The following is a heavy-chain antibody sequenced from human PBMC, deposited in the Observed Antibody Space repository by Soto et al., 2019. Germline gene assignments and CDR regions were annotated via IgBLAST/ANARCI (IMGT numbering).Heavy chain of an antibody. D-gene: IGHD3-22*01. CDR2: MYSGGTT. J-gene: IGHJ6*02. CDR3: AREGPHYYDTSSYYYYGMDV. CDR1: GFTVSSNY. Sequence: EVQLVESGGGLIQPGGSLRLSCAASGFTVSSNYMSWVRQAPGKGLAWVSIMYSGGTTYYADSVKGRFTLSRDNSNNTLYIQMNSLRDEDTAVYYCAREGPHYYDTSSYYYYGMDVWGQGTTVTVSS. V-gene: IGHV3-53*01.